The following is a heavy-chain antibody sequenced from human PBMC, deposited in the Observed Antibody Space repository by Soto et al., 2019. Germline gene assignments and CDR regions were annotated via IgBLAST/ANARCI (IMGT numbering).Heavy chain of an antibody. D-gene: IGHD6-13*01. V-gene: IGHV3-74*01. Sequence: EVQLVESGGSVVQPGGSLRLSCAASGFTFSSYWMHWVRQAPGKGLVWVSRVNPDGSDTSYADSVKGRFTISRDNAKNTLYLQMNSLRAEDTAVYYCARVAVGSYYFDYWGQGTLLTVSS. CDR1: GFTFSSYW. CDR2: VNPDGSDT. J-gene: IGHJ4*02. CDR3: ARVAVGSYYFDY.